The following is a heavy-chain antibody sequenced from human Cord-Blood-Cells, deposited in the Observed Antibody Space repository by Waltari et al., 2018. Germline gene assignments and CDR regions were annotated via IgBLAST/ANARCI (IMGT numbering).Heavy chain of an antibody. CDR2: FDPEDGET. CDR1: GYTLTELS. D-gene: IGHD6-19*01. V-gene: IGHV1-24*01. CDR3: ATGIFEVAGFDY. Sequence: QVQLVQSGAEVKKPGASVKVSCKVSGYTLTELSMHWVRQAPGKGLEWMGGFDPEDGETIEAQKFQGRVTMTEDTSTDTAYMELGSLRSEDTAVYYCATGIFEVAGFDYWGQGTLVTVSS. J-gene: IGHJ4*02.